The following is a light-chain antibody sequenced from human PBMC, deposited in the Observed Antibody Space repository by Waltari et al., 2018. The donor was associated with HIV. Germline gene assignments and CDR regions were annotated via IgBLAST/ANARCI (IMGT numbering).Light chain of an antibody. J-gene: IGKJ5*01. Sequence: DIQLTQSPSFLSASVGDRVTITCRASQGISTYLAWYQQKPGKAPKLLIYAASTLQSGVPSRFSASGSGTEFTLTISSLQPGDFATYYCQQLSSYLSITFGQGTRLETK. CDR2: AAS. CDR1: QGISTY. V-gene: IGKV1-9*01. CDR3: QQLSSYLSIT.